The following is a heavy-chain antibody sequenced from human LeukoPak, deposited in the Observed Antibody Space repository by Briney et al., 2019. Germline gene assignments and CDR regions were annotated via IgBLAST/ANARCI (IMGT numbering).Heavy chain of an antibody. J-gene: IGHJ4*02. CDR2: ISGSGIST. D-gene: IGHD2-2*01. Sequence: GGSLRLSCAASGFTSSSYAMSWVRQAPGKGLEWVSAISGSGISTHHADSVKGRFTISRDNSKNTLYLQMNSLRAEDTAVYYCAKLGYCSSSSCYGPFDYWGQGALVTVSS. CDR1: GFTSSSYA. CDR3: AKLGYCSSSSCYGPFDY. V-gene: IGHV3-23*01.